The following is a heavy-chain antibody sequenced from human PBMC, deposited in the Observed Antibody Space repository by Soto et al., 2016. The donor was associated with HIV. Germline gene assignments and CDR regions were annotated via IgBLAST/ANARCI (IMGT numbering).Heavy chain of an antibody. CDR1: GFTFSTYW. J-gene: IGHJ5*02. CDR2: INSDGSTT. V-gene: IGHV3-74*01. Sequence: EVQLVESGGGLVQPGGSLRLSCAASGFTFSTYWMHWVRQAPGKGLVWLSRINSDGSTTTYADSVKGRFTISRDNAKNTLYLQMNSLRAEDTAVYYCARESGGQVGRTNWFRPLGPGNPGHRLL. D-gene: IGHD3-10*01. CDR3: ARESGGQVGRTNWFRP.